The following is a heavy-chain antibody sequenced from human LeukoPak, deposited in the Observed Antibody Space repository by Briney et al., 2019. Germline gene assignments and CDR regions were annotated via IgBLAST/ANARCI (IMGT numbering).Heavy chain of an antibody. V-gene: IGHV1-8*01. CDR1: RYTFTSYD. J-gene: IGHJ4*02. CDR2: MNPNTGRT. D-gene: IGHD3-22*01. CDR3: ARLSQTPDYYSNGGYYYLGY. Sequence: GASVKVSCKASRYTFTSYDINWVREAAGQRLEWMGWMNPNTGRTGFAQKFQGRLTMTGDASISTAYMELSSLRSDDTAVYYCARLSQTPDYYSNGGYYYLGYWGQGTPVTVSS.